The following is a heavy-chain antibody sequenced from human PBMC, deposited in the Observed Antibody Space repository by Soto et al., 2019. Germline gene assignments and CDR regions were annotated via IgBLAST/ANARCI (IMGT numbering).Heavy chain of an antibody. D-gene: IGHD3-3*01. CDR3: AKDWAPTYYDFWSGYHKAAFDI. Sequence: GGSLRLSCAASGFTFSGDWMHWVRQAAGKGLVWVSHINSNGSSTYYADSVKGRFTISRDNSKNTLYLQMNSLRAEDTAVYYCAKDWAPTYYDFWSGYHKAAFDIWGQGTMVTVSS. CDR2: INSNGSST. V-gene: IGHV3-74*01. CDR1: GFTFSGDW. J-gene: IGHJ3*02.